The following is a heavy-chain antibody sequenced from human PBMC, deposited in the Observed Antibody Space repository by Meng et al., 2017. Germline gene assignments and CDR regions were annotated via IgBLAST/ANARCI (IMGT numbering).Heavy chain of an antibody. V-gene: IGHV2-5*02. Sequence: QSTFKESGPTLLKPTQTFNLPCTFSGFSLSNSGVGGGWIRQPPGKALEWLALIYWDDDKRYSPSLKSRLTITKDTSKNQVVLTMTNMDPVDTATYYCAHSYGSNFDYWGQGTLVTVSS. CDR2: IYWDDDK. J-gene: IGHJ4*02. D-gene: IGHD3-10*01. CDR3: AHSYGSNFDY. CDR1: GFSLSNSGVG.